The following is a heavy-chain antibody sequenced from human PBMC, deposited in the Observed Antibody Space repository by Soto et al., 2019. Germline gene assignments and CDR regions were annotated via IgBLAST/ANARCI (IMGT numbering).Heavy chain of an antibody. J-gene: IGHJ6*02. CDR2: INPSGGST. V-gene: IGHV1-46*01. CDR3: ARVRGLVGATTPHYYYYGMDV. Sequence: ASVKVSCKASGYTFTSYYMHWVRQAPGQGLEWMGIINPSGGSTSYAQKFQGRVTMTRDTSTSTVYMELSSLRSEDTAVYYCARVRGLVGATTPHYYYYGMDVWGQGTTVTVSS. D-gene: IGHD1-26*01. CDR1: GYTFTSYY.